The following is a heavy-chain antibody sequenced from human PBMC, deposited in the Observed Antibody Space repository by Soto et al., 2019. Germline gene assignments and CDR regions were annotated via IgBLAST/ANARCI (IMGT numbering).Heavy chain of an antibody. CDR1: GGSFSGYY. D-gene: IGHD2-15*01. CDR2: INHSGST. CDR3: ARARGWRPFYYYYGMDV. J-gene: IGHJ6*02. V-gene: IGHV4-34*01. Sequence: SETLSLTCAVYGGSFSGYYWSWIRQPPGKGLEWIGEINHSGSTNYNPSLKSRVTISVDTSKNQFSLKLSSVTAADTAVYYCARARGWRPFYYYYGMDVWGQGTTVTV.